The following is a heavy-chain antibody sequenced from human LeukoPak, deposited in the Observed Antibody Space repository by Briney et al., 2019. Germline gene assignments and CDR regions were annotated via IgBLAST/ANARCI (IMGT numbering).Heavy chain of an antibody. D-gene: IGHD3-3*01. CDR3: ARDRITIFGVVSTPVNRDYYYYYMDV. V-gene: IGHV1-46*01. Sequence: ASVKVSCKASGYTFTSYYMHWVRQAPGQGLEWMGIINPSGGSTSYAQKFQGRVTMTRDMSTSTVYMELSSLRSEDTAVYYCARDRITIFGVVSTPVNRDYYYYYMDVWGKGTTVTVSS. CDR1: GYTFTSYY. J-gene: IGHJ6*03. CDR2: INPSGGST.